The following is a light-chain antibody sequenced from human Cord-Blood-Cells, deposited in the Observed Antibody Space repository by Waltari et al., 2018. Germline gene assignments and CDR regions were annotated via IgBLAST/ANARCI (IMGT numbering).Light chain of an antibody. Sequence: QSALTQPASVSGSPGQSITISCTGTSSDVGSYNLVSWYQLHPGKAPKLMIYEGSKRPSGVSNRFSGFKSGNTASLTISGLQAEDEADYYCCSYAGSSTWVFGGGTKLTVL. J-gene: IGLJ3*02. V-gene: IGLV2-23*01. CDR1: SSDVGSYNL. CDR3: CSYAGSSTWV. CDR2: EGS.